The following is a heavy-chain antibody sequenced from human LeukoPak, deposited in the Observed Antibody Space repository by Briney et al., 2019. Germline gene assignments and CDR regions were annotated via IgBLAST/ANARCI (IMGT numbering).Heavy chain of an antibody. D-gene: IGHD3-22*01. Sequence: GGSLRLSCAASGFTFSGSAMHWVRQASGKGLEWVGRIRSKANSYATAYAASVKGRFTISRDDSKNTAYLQMNSLKTEDTAVYYCTHYYDSSGYYYFDYWGQGTLVTVSS. CDR3: THYYDSSGYYYFDY. J-gene: IGHJ4*02. V-gene: IGHV3-73*01. CDR1: GFTFSGSA. CDR2: IRSKANSYAT.